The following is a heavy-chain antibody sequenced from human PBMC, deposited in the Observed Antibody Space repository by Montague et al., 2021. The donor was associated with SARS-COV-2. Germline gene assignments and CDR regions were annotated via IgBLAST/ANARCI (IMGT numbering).Heavy chain of an antibody. CDR2: IYTSGST. J-gene: IGHJ6*03. V-gene: IGHV4-61*02. Sequence: TLSLTCTVSGGSISSGSYYWSWIRQPAGKGLEWIGRIYTSGSTNYNPSLKSRVTISVDTSKNQFSLKLSSVTAADTAVYYCASGIAATYYYMDVWGKGTTVTVSS. CDR1: GGSISSGSYY. D-gene: IGHD6-13*01. CDR3: ASGIAATYYYMDV.